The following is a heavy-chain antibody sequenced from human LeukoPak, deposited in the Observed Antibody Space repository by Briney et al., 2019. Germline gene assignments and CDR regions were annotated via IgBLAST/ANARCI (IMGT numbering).Heavy chain of an antibody. CDR2: ISSDGRTT. J-gene: IGHJ4*02. D-gene: IGHD5-24*01. CDR1: GFTFSSYW. CDR3: ARVWGASRDEGYFDY. V-gene: IGHV3-74*01. Sequence: PGGSLRLSCAASGFTFSSYWMHWVRQAPGKGLVWVSHISSDGRTTNYVDSVKGRFTISRDNAKNTLYLQMNSLRAEDTAVYYCARVWGASRDEGYFDYWGQGTLVTVSS.